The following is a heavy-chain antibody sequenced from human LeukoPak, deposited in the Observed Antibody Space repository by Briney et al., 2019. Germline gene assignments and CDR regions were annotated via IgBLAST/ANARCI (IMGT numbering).Heavy chain of an antibody. Sequence: PGGSLRLSCAASGFTFDDYTMHWVRQAPGKGLEWVSLISWDGGSTYYADSVKGRFTISRDNSKNSLYLQMNSLRTEDTAFYCAKDSSGYPDDEYFQHWGQGTLVTVSS. J-gene: IGHJ1*01. D-gene: IGHD3-22*01. CDR2: ISWDGGST. CDR1: GFTFDDYT. CDR3: AKDSSGYPDDEYFQH. V-gene: IGHV3-43*01.